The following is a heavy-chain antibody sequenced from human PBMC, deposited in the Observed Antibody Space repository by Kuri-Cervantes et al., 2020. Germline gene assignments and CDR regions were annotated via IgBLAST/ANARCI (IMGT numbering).Heavy chain of an antibody. J-gene: IGHJ6*02. D-gene: IGHD3-3*01. CDR2: IKQDGSEK. CDR3: AKSDYYDFWRYHYGMDV. Sequence: ETLSLTCAASGFTLSSHWMSWVRQAPGKGLEWVANIKQDGSEKYYVASVKGRFTISRDNAENSLYLQMNNLRAEDTAVYYRAKSDYYDFWRYHYGMDVWGQGTTVTVSS. CDR1: GFTLSSHW. V-gene: IGHV3-7*02.